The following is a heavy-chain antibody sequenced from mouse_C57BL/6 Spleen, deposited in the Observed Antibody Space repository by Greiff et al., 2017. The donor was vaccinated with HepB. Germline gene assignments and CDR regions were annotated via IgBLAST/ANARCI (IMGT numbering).Heavy chain of an antibody. D-gene: IGHD3-2*02. CDR2: IYSGCGSS. J-gene: IGHJ3*01. Sequence: QVQLQQPGAELVKPGASVKMSCKASGYTFTSYWITWVKQRPGQGLEWIGDIYSGCGSSNYNEKFKSKATLTVDTSSSTAYMQLSSLTSEDSAVYYCAKTAQATWFAYWGQGTLVTVSA. V-gene: IGHV1-55*01. CDR1: GYTFTSYW. CDR3: AKTAQATWFAY.